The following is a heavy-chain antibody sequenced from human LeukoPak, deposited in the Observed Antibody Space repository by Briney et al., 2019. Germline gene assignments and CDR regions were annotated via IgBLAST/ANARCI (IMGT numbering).Heavy chain of an antibody. Sequence: SETLSLTCTVSGGSVSSGSYYWSWIRQPPGKGLEWIGYIYYSGSTNYNPSLKSRVIMSVDTSKNQFSLKLNSVTAADTAVYYCARALSRSSSWEFDPWGQGILVTVSS. D-gene: IGHD6-13*01. CDR1: GGSVSSGSYY. J-gene: IGHJ5*02. V-gene: IGHV4-61*01. CDR2: IYYSGST. CDR3: ARALSRSSSWEFDP.